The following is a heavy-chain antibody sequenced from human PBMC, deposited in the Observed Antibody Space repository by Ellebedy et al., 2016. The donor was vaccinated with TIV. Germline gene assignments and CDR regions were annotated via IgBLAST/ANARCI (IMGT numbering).Heavy chain of an antibody. Sequence: AASVKVSCKTSGYNFTTYGISWVRQTPGQGLEWMGGIIPIFGTANYAQKFQGRVTITADESTSTAYMELRSLRSDDTAVYYCARDGKDYVWGSYRYFFDYWGQGTLVTVSS. D-gene: IGHD3-16*02. CDR3: ARDGKDYVWGSYRYFFDY. CDR1: GYNFTTYG. CDR2: IIPIFGTA. V-gene: IGHV1-69*13. J-gene: IGHJ4*02.